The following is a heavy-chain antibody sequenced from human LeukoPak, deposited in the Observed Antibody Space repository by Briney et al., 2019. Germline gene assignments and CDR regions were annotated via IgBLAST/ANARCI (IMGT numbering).Heavy chain of an antibody. V-gene: IGHV1-2*02. J-gene: IGHJ5*02. CDR1: GYTFTGYY. Sequence: ASVNVSCKASGYTFTGYYMHWVRQAPGQGREWMGWINPNSGGTNYAQKFQGRVTMTRDTSISTAYMELSRLRSDDTAVYYCARTRDYYGSGSYYWNWFDPWGQGTLVTVSS. D-gene: IGHD3-10*01. CDR3: ARTRDYYGSGSYYWNWFDP. CDR2: INPNSGGT.